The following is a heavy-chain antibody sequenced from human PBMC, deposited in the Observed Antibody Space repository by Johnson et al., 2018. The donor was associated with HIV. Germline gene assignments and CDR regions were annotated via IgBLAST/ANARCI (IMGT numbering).Heavy chain of an antibody. D-gene: IGHD6-13*01. CDR3: ARALSWFDALDI. CDR2: ISYDGSNK. Sequence: QVQLVESGGGVVQPGRSLRLSCAASGFTFSSYAMHWVRQAPGKGLEWVSVISYDGSNKYYADSVKGRLTISRDNSKNTLYLQMNSLRAEDTAVYYCARALSWFDALDIWGQGTMVTVSS. J-gene: IGHJ3*02. V-gene: IGHV3-30*04. CDR1: GFTFSSYA.